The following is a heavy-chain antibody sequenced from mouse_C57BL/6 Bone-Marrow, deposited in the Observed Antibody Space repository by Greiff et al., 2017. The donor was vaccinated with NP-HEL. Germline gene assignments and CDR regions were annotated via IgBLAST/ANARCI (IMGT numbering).Heavy chain of an antibody. CDR3: TTGSTTVVANFDY. D-gene: IGHD1-1*01. Sequence: VQLQQPGAELVRPGASVKLSCTASGFNIKDDYMHWVKQRPEQGLEWIGWIDPENGDTEYASKFQGKATITADTSSNTAYLQLSSLTSEDTAVYYCTTGSTTVVANFDYWGQGTTLTVSS. CDR2: IDPENGDT. J-gene: IGHJ2*01. V-gene: IGHV14-4*01. CDR1: GFNIKDDY.